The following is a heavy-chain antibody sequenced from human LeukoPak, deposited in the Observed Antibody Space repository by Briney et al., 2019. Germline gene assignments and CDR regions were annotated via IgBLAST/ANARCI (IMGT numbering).Heavy chain of an antibody. Sequence: GGSLRLSCAASGFTFSSYAMSWVRQAPGKGLGWVSAISGSGGSTYYVDSVKGRFTISRDNSKNTLKLQMNILRAEDTAVYYCANLERGIVVVPSGHFDYWGQGTLVTVSS. D-gene: IGHD3-22*01. CDR3: ANLERGIVVVPSGHFDY. V-gene: IGHV3-23*01. J-gene: IGHJ4*02. CDR1: GFTFSSYA. CDR2: ISGSGGST.